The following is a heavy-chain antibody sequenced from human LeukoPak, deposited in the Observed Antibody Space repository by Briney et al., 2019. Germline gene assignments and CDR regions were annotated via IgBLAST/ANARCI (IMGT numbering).Heavy chain of an antibody. Sequence: GGSLRLSCAASGFTFSSYWMSWVRQAPGKGLEWASSISGSGGSTYYADSVKGRFTISRDNSKNTLYLQMDSLRAEDTAVYYCAKEVGATLYWGQGTLVTVSS. CDR1: GFTFSSYW. V-gene: IGHV3-23*01. D-gene: IGHD1-26*01. CDR2: ISGSGGST. CDR3: AKEVGATLY. J-gene: IGHJ4*02.